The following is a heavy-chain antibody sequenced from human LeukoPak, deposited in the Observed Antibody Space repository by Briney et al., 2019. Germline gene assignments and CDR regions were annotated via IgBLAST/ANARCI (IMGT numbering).Heavy chain of an antibody. CDR2: IMQDGSVQ. CDR3: ARDYTATGGMDV. D-gene: IGHD2-21*02. Sequence: GGSLRLSCAASGFMFSSNWMSWVRLAPGKGLEWVANIMQDGSVQHYVDSVKGRFTISRDNAKNSLYLQMSSLRAEDTALYYCARDYTATGGMDVWGQGTTVTVS. CDR1: GFMFSSNW. J-gene: IGHJ6*02. V-gene: IGHV3-7*01.